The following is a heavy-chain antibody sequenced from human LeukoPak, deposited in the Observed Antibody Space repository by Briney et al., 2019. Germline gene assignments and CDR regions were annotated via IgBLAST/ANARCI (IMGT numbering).Heavy chain of an antibody. V-gene: IGHV1-2*02. CDR1: GYTFTGYY. CDR3: ARGDTYYYYYYMDV. J-gene: IGHJ6*03. Sequence: ASVKVSCKASGYTFTGYYMHWVRQAPGQGLEWMGGINPSSGGTNYAQKFQGRVTMTRDTSISTAYMELSRLRSDDTAVYYCARGDTYYYYYYMDVWGKGTTVTVSS. CDR2: INPSSGGT.